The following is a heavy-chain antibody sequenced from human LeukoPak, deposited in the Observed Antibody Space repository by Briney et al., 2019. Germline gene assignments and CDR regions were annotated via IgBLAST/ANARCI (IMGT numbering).Heavy chain of an antibody. CDR2: IYYSGST. CDR1: GGSFSDYY. Sequence: SETLSLTCAVYGGSFSDYYWGWIRQPPGKGLEWIGSIYYSGSTYYNPSLKSRVTISVDTSKNQFSLRLSSVTAADTAVYYCAGLLWFGELPGNWGQGTLVTVSS. J-gene: IGHJ4*02. D-gene: IGHD3-10*01. V-gene: IGHV4-39*01. CDR3: AGLLWFGELPGN.